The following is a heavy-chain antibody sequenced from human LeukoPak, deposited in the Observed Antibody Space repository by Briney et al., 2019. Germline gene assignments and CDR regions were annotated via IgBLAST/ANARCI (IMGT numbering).Heavy chain of an antibody. V-gene: IGHV4-34*01. CDR3: AREWIQLWLVDY. D-gene: IGHD5-18*01. J-gene: IGHJ4*02. CDR1: GGSFSGYY. CDR2: IYFSGTT. Sequence: SETLSLTCAVYGGSFSGYYWSWIRQPPEKGLEWIGSIYFSGTTYYNPSLKSRVTISIDTSKNQFSLKLSSVTAADTAVYYCAREWIQLWLVDYWGQGTLVTVSS.